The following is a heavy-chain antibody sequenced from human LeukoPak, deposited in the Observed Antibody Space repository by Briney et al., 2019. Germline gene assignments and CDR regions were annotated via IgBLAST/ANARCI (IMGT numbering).Heavy chain of an antibody. D-gene: IGHD6-13*01. Sequence: GGALRLSCAASGVTFSNYYMSWSRHPPAKGLEWGSYISSSGSTICYADAVKGRFTISRDNAKNSMYLQMNSLRAEDTAVYYCARGVSYYYYMDVWGKGTTVTVSS. CDR2: ISSSGSTI. J-gene: IGHJ6*03. CDR1: GVTFSNYY. CDR3: ARGVSYYYYMDV. V-gene: IGHV3-11*01.